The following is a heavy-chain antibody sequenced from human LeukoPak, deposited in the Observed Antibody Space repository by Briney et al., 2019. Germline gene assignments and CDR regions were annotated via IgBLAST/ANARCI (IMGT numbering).Heavy chain of an antibody. CDR1: GFTFSSYG. CDR2: IWYDGSNK. CDR3: AIDGDQWLVWYYFDY. D-gene: IGHD6-19*01. V-gene: IGHV3-33*01. J-gene: IGHJ4*02. Sequence: GRSLRLSCAASGFTFSSYGMHWVRQAPGKGLEWVAVIWYDGSNKYYADSVKGRFTISRDNSKNTLYLQMNSLRVEDTAVHYCAIDGDQWLVWYYFDYWGQGTLVTVSS.